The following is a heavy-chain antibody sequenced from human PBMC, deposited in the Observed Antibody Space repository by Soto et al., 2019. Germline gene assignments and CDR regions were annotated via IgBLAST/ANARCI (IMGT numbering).Heavy chain of an antibody. CDR3: VTDRGGGMDV. V-gene: IGHV3-15*01. CDR1: GFTFSDAW. J-gene: IGHJ6*01. Sequence: EVQLVESGGGMVMPGGSLRLSCAASGFTFSDAWMTWIRQAPGKGLQCVGRIKRKIDGETTDYAAPVKGRFTISRDDSKSTLYLKMNRLKVEDTAMYYCVTDRGGGMDVWGQGTTVTVSS. D-gene: IGHD3-10*01. CDR2: IKRKIDGETT.